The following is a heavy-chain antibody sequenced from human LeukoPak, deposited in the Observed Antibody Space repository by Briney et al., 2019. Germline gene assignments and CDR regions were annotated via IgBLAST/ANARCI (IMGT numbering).Heavy chain of an antibody. J-gene: IGHJ4*02. D-gene: IGHD3-10*01. CDR1: GLSFSDYY. CDR3: ARVYYGSGSPRHFDY. CDR2: ISSRGTTI. V-gene: IGHV3-11*01. Sequence: GGSLRLSCAASGLSFSDYYVSWIRQAPGKGLECVSYISSRGTTIYYADSVKGRFTISRDNAKNSLYLQMSSLRAEDTAVYYCARVYYGSGSPRHFDYWGQGTLVTVSS.